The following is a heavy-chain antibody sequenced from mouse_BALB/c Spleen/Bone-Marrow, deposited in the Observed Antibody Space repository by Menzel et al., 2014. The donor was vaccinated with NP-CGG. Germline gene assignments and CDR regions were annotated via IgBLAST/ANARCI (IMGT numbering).Heavy chain of an antibody. CDR2: ISCYNGAT. V-gene: IGHV1S34*01. CDR3: ARKKYGIPYAMDY. CDR1: GYSFTGYY. J-gene: IGHJ4*01. Sequence: LVKTGASVKISCKASGYSFTGYYMHWVKQSHGKSLEWIGYISCYNGATSYNQKFKDKVTFTVDTSSSTAYMQFKSLTSEDSAVYYCARKKYGIPYAMDYWGQGPSVTVSS. D-gene: IGHD2-10*02.